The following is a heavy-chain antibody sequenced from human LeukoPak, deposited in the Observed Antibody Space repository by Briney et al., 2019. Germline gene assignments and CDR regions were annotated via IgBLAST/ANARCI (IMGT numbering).Heavy chain of an antibody. D-gene: IGHD4-17*01. J-gene: IGHJ4*02. CDR1: GYTFNNYY. Sequence: ASVKVSCKASGYTFNNYYMHWVRQAPGQGLEWMGIINPSGGNTYYAQKFQGRVTMTRDTSTSTVYMELSSLRSEDTAIFYCARSEIYGDYGGLDFWGQGTLVTVSS. CDR2: INPSGGNT. V-gene: IGHV1-46*02. CDR3: ARSEIYGDYGGLDF.